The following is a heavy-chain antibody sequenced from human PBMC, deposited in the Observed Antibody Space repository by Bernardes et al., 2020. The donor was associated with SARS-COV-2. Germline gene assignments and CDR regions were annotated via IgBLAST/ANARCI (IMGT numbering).Heavy chain of an antibody. V-gene: IGHV1-3*01. CDR2: INAGNGNT. CDR3: ARPTYSYVVWGAAGGMDV. J-gene: IGHJ6*02. D-gene: IGHD5-18*01. Sequence: ASVKVSCKASGYTFTSYAMHWVRQAPGQRLEWMGWINAGNGNTKYSQKFQGRVTITRGTSASTAYMELSSLRSEDTAVYYCARPTYSYVVWGAAGGMDVWGQGTTVTVSS. CDR1: GYTFTSYA.